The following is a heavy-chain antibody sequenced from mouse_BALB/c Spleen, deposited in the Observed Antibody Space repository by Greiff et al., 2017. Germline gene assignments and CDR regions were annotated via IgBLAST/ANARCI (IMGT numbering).Heavy chain of an antibody. D-gene: IGHD2-12*01. CDR2: INPSSGYT. J-gene: IGHJ4*01. Sequence: QVQLQESGAELARPGASVKMSCKASGYTFTSYTMHWVKQRPGQGLEWIGYINPSSGYTNYNQKFKDKATLTADKSSSTSYMQLSSLTSEDSAVYYCARCTVIRGGYYAMDYWGQGTSVTVSS. CDR3: ARCTVIRGGYYAMDY. CDR1: GYTFTSYT. V-gene: IGHV1-4*01.